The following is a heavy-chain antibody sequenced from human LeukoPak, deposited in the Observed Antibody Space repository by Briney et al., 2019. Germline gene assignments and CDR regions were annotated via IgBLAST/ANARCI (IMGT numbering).Heavy chain of an antibody. V-gene: IGHV3-7*01. D-gene: IGHD5-24*01. CDR2: IKQDGSEK. J-gene: IGHJ4*02. CDR1: GFTFSSYW. Sequence: PGGSLRLSCAASGFTFSSYWMSWVRQAPGKGLEWVANIKQDGSEKYYVDSVKGRFTISRDNAKNSLYLQMNSLRAEDTAVYYCARELRWLKSGGGDYWGQGTLVTVSS. CDR3: ARELRWLKSGGGDY.